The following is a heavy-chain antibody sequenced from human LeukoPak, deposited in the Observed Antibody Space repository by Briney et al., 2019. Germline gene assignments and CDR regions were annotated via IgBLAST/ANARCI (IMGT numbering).Heavy chain of an antibody. V-gene: IGHV3-30-3*01. Sequence: PGGSLRLSCAASGFTFSSYAMHWVRQAPGKGLEWVAVISYDGSNKYYADSVKGRFTISRDNSKNTLYLQMNSLRAEDTAVYYCVKDGHWTFDYWGQGTLVTVSS. J-gene: IGHJ4*02. D-gene: IGHD1-1*01. CDR1: GFTFSSYA. CDR2: ISYDGSNK. CDR3: VKDGHWTFDY.